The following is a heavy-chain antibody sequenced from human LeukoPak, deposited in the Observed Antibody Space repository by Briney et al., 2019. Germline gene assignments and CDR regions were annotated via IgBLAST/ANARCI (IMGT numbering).Heavy chain of an antibody. CDR1: GGSISSYY. V-gene: IGHV4-59*01. Sequence: LETLSLTCTVSGGSISSYYWGWIRQPPGKGLEWIGYIYYSGSTNYNPSLKSRVTISVDTSKNQFSLKLSSVTAADTAVYYCARVYYDSSGYYPIDYWGQGTLVTVSS. CDR2: IYYSGST. CDR3: ARVYYDSSGYYPIDY. D-gene: IGHD3-22*01. J-gene: IGHJ4*02.